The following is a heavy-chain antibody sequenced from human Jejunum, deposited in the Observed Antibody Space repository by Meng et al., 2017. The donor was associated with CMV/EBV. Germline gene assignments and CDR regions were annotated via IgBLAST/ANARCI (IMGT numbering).Heavy chain of an antibody. CDR2: IHHSGSA. Sequence: QVQLQESCSGLVEPSHTLSLTCTVSGGSMSSGNYYWSRSRQPPGKGLEWIGYIHHSGSAYYNPSLKSRVSISVDTSKNQFSLNLNSMTAADTAVYYCASFDHIPRRNYFDYWGQGTLVTVSS. CDR1: GGSMSSGNYY. J-gene: IGHJ4*02. V-gene: IGHV4-30-4*01. CDR3: ASFDHIPRRNYFDY. D-gene: IGHD2-21*01.